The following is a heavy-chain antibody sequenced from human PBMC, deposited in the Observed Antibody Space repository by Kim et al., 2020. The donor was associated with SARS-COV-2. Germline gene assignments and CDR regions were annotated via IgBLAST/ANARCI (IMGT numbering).Heavy chain of an antibody. D-gene: IGHD6-19*01. CDR3: AKEGGWPHWYFDL. V-gene: IGHV3-23*01. J-gene: IGHJ2*01. Sequence: YADSVKGRFTISRDNSKNTLYLQMNSLRAEDTAVYYCAKEGGWPHWYFDLWGRGTLVTVSS.